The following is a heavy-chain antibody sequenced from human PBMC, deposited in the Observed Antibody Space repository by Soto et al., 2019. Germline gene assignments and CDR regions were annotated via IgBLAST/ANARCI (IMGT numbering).Heavy chain of an antibody. CDR2: ISWNSGSI. CDR1: GFTFDDYA. J-gene: IGHJ4*02. D-gene: IGHD2-2*03. Sequence: PWGSLRLSCAASGFTFDDYAMHWVRQAPGKGLEWVSGISWNSGSIGYADSVKGRFTISRDNAKNSLYLQMNSLRAEDTALYYCAKDRWDKMDNMGFDYWGQGTLVTVS. V-gene: IGHV3-9*01. CDR3: AKDRWDKMDNMGFDY.